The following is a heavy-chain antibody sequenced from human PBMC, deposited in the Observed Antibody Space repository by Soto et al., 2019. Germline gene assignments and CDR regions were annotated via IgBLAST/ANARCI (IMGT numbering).Heavy chain of an antibody. V-gene: IGHV4-34*01. D-gene: IGHD1-7*01. Sequence: SETLSLTCAVYGGSFSGYYWSWIRQPPGKGLEWIGEINHSGSTNYNPSLKSRVTISVDTSKNQFSLKLSSVTAADTAVYYCARELRYYYYGMDVWGQGTTVTVSS. CDR1: GGSFSGYY. CDR2: INHSGST. J-gene: IGHJ6*02. CDR3: ARELRYYYYGMDV.